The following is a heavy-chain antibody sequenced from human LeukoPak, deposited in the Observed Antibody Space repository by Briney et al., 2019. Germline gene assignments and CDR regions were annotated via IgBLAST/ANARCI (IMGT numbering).Heavy chain of an antibody. D-gene: IGHD3-3*01. Sequence: ASVKVSCKASGYTFTGYYMHWVRQAPGQGLEWMGRINPNNGGTNYAQKFQGRVTITRDTSASTAYMELSSLRSEDTAVYYCARGGWGGSNAFDIWGQGTMVTVSS. CDR2: INPNNGGT. V-gene: IGHV1-2*06. CDR3: ARGGWGGSNAFDI. CDR1: GYTFTGYY. J-gene: IGHJ3*02.